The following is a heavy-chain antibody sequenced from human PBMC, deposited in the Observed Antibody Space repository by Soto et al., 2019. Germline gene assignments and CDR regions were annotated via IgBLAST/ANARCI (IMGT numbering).Heavy chain of an antibody. J-gene: IGHJ5*02. V-gene: IGHV5-51*01. CDR2: IYPGNSDT. D-gene: IGHD4-17*01. CDR3: ARQRDYGDYAYNWFDP. Sequence: GESLKISCKGSGYSFTSYWIGWVRQMPGKGLEWMGIIYPGNSDTRYSPSFQGQGTISADKSISTAYLQWSSLKASDTAMYYCARQRDYGDYAYNWFDPWGQGTLVTVSS. CDR1: GYSFTSYW.